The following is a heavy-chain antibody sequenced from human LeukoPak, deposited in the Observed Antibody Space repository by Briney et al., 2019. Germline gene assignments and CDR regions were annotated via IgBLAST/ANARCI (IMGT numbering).Heavy chain of an antibody. CDR1: GGSFSTYY. V-gene: IGHV4-34*01. J-gene: IGHJ6*03. Sequence: PSETLSLTCAVYGGSFSTYYWSWIRQPPGKGLEWIGEINHSGSTNYNPSLKSRVTISVDTSKNQFSLKLSSVTAADTAVYYCAGQTTGTYSSSYYNYYMDVWGKGTTVTVSS. D-gene: IGHD6-13*01. CDR2: INHSGST. CDR3: AGQTTGTYSSSYYNYYMDV.